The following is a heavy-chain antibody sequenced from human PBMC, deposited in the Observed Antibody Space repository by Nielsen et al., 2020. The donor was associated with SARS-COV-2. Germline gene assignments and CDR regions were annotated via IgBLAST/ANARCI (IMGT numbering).Heavy chain of an antibody. CDR1: GFTFDDYA. D-gene: IGHD2-2*01. CDR3: TTPAAFDY. J-gene: IGHJ4*02. V-gene: IGHV3-73*01. Sequence: GGSLRLSCAASGFTFDDYAMHWVRQASGKGLEWVGRIRSKANSYATAYAASVKGRFTISRDDSKNTAYLQMNSLKTEDTAVYYCTTPAAFDYWGQGTLVTVSS. CDR2: IRSKANSYAT.